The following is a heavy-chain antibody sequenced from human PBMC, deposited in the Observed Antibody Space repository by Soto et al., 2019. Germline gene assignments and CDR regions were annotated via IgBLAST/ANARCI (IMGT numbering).Heavy chain of an antibody. Sequence: PSETLSLTCSVSRGSIRSGSYYWAWIRQTPGKGLEWIATISYTETTYYNPSLKSRVAISVDLSKNQFSLRLNSMTAADAAVYYCVRLIGNSWLDFWGQGTLVTVSS. V-gene: IGHV4-39*01. CDR3: VRLIGNSWLDF. D-gene: IGHD1-26*01. CDR2: ISYTETT. J-gene: IGHJ5*01. CDR1: RGSIRSGSYY.